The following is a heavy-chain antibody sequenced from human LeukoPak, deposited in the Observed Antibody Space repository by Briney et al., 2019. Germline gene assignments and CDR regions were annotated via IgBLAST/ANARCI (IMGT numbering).Heavy chain of an antibody. CDR3: ARGITMIVGGDFDY. CDR2: ISPNSGGT. J-gene: IGHJ4*02. CDR1: GYTFTGYY. Sequence: ASVKVSCKASGYTFTGYYMHWVRQAPGQGLEWVGWISPNSGGTNYAQKFQGRVTMTRDTSISTAYMELSRLRSDDAAVYYCARGITMIVGGDFDYWGQGTLVTVSS. V-gene: IGHV1-2*02. D-gene: IGHD3-22*01.